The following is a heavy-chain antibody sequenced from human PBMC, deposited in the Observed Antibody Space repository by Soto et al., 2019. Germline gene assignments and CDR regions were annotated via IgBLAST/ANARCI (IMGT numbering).Heavy chain of an antibody. J-gene: IGHJ4*02. V-gene: IGHV3-21*06. CDR1: GFTFTRYS. CDR2: ISRTTNYI. Sequence: EVQLVESGGGLVKPGGSLRLSCAASGFTFTRYSMNWVRQAPGKGLEWVSSISRTTNYIYYGDSMKGRFTISRDNAKNSLYLEMNSLRAEDTAVYYCARESEDLTSNLDYWGQGTLVTVS. CDR3: ARESEDLTSNLDY.